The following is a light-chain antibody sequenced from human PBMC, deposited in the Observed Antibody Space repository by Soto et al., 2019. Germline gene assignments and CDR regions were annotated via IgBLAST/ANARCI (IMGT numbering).Light chain of an antibody. Sequence: EIVLTQSPGTLSLSPGERATLSCRASQSVSSSYLAWYQQKPGQAPRFLISGASSRSAGIPDRFSGSGSGTDFTLTISRLEPEDFAVYYCQQYGSSPLTFGGGTKVEIK. J-gene: IGKJ4*01. V-gene: IGKV3-20*01. CDR2: GAS. CDR1: QSVSSSY. CDR3: QQYGSSPLT.